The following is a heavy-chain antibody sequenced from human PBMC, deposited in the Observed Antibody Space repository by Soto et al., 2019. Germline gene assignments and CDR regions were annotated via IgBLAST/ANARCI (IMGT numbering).Heavy chain of an antibody. J-gene: IGHJ4*02. CDR1: GFTFRNYW. V-gene: IGHV3-7*04. CDR2: IKEDGSEK. CDR3: VRARVDY. Sequence: GGSLRLSCATSGFTFRNYWMTWVRQAPSKGLEWVATIKEDGSEKYYADSLKGRSTISRDNAVSSLYLQVNSPRAEDTAVYYCVRARVDYWGQGTLVTVSS.